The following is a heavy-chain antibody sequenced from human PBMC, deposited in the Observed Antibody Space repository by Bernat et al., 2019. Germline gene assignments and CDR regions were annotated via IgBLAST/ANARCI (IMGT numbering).Heavy chain of an antibody. Sequence: EVQLLESGGGLVQPGGSLRLSCAASGFTFSSYAMSWVRQAPGKGLEWVSAISGSGGSTYYADSVKGRFTISRDNSKNTLYLQMNSLRAEDTAVYYCAKPQWLEETNNYYFDYWGQGTLVTVSS. CDR1: GFTFSSYA. J-gene: IGHJ4*02. CDR2: ISGSGGST. D-gene: IGHD6-19*01. V-gene: IGHV3-23*01. CDR3: AKPQWLEETNNYYFDY.